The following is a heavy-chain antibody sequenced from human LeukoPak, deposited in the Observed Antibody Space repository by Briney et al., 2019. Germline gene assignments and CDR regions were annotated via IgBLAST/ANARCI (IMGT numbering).Heavy chain of an antibody. J-gene: IGHJ4*02. CDR3: VRGGSYFPG. Sequence: GGSLRLSCAASGFTFSSYWISSVRQPPGKGLEWVANINQDGSAKYYVDSVKGRFTISRDNAKNSLDLQMSSLRAEDTAVYYCVRGGSYFPGWGQGTLVTVSS. CDR1: GFTFSSYW. CDR2: INQDGSAK. D-gene: IGHD1-26*01. V-gene: IGHV3-7*01.